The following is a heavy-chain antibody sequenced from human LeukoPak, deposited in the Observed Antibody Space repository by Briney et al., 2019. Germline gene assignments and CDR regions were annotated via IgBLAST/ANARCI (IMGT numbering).Heavy chain of an antibody. Sequence: SETLSLTCTVSGGSISSYYWSWIRQPPGKGLEWIGYIYYSGSTNYNPSLKSRVTISVDTSKNQFSLKLSSVTAADTAVYYCARMVEGYDSSGYPLYNWFDPWGQGTLVTVSS. CDR3: ARMVEGYDSSGYPLYNWFDP. J-gene: IGHJ5*02. CDR2: IYYSGST. CDR1: GGSISSYY. V-gene: IGHV4-59*01. D-gene: IGHD3-22*01.